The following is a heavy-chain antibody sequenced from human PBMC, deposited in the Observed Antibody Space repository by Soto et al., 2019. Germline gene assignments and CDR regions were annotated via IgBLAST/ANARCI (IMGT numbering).Heavy chain of an antibody. CDR3: ARGYYGSGTPMG. V-gene: IGHV4-34*01. D-gene: IGHD3-10*01. CDR2: INHSGST. CDR1: GGSFSGYY. Sequence: SETLSLTCAVYGGSFSGYYWSWIRQPPGKGLEWIGKINHSGSTNYNPSLKSRVTISVDTSKNQFSLKLSSVTAADTAVYYCARGYYGSGTPMGWGQGTLVTVSS. J-gene: IGHJ4*02.